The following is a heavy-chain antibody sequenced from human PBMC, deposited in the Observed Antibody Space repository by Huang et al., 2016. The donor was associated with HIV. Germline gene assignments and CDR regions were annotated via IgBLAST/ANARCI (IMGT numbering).Heavy chain of an antibody. V-gene: IGHV3-30*04. J-gene: IGHJ5*02. D-gene: IGHD6-19*01. CDR1: GFTFTKYA. CDR3: ARSAVPGDGDWFDP. Sequence: QVQLVESGGGLVQPGRSLRLSCAASGFTFTKYAIHWVRQALGKGLDWVAFMSDEGRNKFYADSGKGRFTISRDNSKSTLYLLMNSLRVDDTALYYCARSAVPGDGDWFDPWGQGTLVTVSS. CDR2: MSDEGRNK.